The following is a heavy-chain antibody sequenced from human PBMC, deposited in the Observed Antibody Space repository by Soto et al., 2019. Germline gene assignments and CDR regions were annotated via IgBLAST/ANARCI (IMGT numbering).Heavy chain of an antibody. CDR3: ARDSSSPSHYYGMDV. CDR1: GGSISSGDYY. CDR2: IYYSGST. J-gene: IGHJ6*02. D-gene: IGHD6-6*01. V-gene: IGHV4-30-4*01. Sequence: SETLSLTCTVSGGSISSGDYYWSWIRQPPGKGLEWIGYIYYSGSTYYNPSLKSRVNISVDTSKNQFSLKLSSVTAADTSVYYCARDSSSPSHYYGMDVWGQGTTVTVSS.